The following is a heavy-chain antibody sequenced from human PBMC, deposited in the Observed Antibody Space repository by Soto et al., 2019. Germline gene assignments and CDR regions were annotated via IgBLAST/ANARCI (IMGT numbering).Heavy chain of an antibody. CDR1: GFTFSSYA. CDR2: SSGRGDTT. CDR3: AKRSGHCSGGSCYAPTDY. D-gene: IGHD2-15*01. Sequence: PGGSLRLSCAASGFTFSSYAMSWVRQAPGKGLEWVSASSGRGDTTYYTDSVKGRFTISRDNSKNTLYLHMNSLRAEDTAVYYCAKRSGHCSGGSCYAPTDYWGQGTLVTVSS. J-gene: IGHJ4*02. V-gene: IGHV3-23*01.